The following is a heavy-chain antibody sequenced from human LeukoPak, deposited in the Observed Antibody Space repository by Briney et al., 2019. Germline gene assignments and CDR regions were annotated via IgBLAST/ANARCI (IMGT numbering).Heavy chain of an antibody. CDR3: ASMGGNWFDP. V-gene: IGHV3-23*01. J-gene: IGHJ5*02. CDR2: ISGSGEDT. D-gene: IGHD2/OR15-2a*01. Sequence: PGGSLRLSCAASGFTFRNYGMSWVRHVPGEGLEWVSAISGSGEDTYYADSVKGRFTISRDNSKNTLYLQMNSLRAEDTAVYYCASMGGNWFDPWGQGTLVTVSS. CDR1: GFTFRNYG.